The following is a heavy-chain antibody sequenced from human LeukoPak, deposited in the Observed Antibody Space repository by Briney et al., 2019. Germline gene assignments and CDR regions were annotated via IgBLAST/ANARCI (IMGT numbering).Heavy chain of an antibody. CDR2: ITRTSDTI. Sequence: GGSLRLSCAASGFTFSSYSMNWVRQAPGEGLEWLSYITRTSDTISYPDSVRGRFTSSRDNAKHSVYLQMNSLRAEDTALYYGARSSGFPFVYYWGEGTLLTLSS. CDR3: ARSSGFPFVYY. D-gene: IGHD3-22*01. J-gene: IGHJ4*02. CDR1: GFTFSSYS. V-gene: IGHV3-48*01.